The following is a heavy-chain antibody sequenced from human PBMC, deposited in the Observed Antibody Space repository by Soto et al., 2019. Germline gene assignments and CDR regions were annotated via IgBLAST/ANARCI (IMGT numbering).Heavy chain of an antibody. CDR2: IKQDGSEK. J-gene: IGHJ4*02. CDR1: GFTFSSYW. Sequence: SCAASGFTFSSYWMSWVRQAPGKGLEWVANIKQDGSEKYYVDSVKGRFTISRDNAKNSLYLQMNSLRAEDTAVYYCARDWTYDFWSGSDYWGQGTLVTVSS. V-gene: IGHV3-7*03. D-gene: IGHD3-3*01. CDR3: ARDWTYDFWSGSDY.